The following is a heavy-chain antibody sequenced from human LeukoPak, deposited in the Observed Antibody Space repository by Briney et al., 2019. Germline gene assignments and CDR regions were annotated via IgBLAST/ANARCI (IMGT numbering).Heavy chain of an antibody. CDR3: ARGGTAYCGGDCYSGEYYYYYMDV. J-gene: IGHJ6*03. CDR1: GGTFSSYA. Sequence: ASVKVSCKASGGTFSSYAISWVRQAPGQGLEWMGGIIPIFGTANYAQKFQGRVTITTDESTSTAYMELSSLRSEDTAVYYCARGGTAYCGGDCYSGEYYYYYMDVWGKGTTVTVSS. V-gene: IGHV1-69*05. CDR2: IIPIFGTA. D-gene: IGHD2-21*02.